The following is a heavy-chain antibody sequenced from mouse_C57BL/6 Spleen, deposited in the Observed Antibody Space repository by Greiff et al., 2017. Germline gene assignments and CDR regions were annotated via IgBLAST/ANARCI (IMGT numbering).Heavy chain of an antibody. D-gene: IGHD1-1*01. CDR1: GYTFTDYE. Sequence: VQLMESGAELVRPGASVTLSCKASGYTFTDYEMHWVKQTPVHGLEWIGAIDPGTGGTAYNQKFKGKAKLTADKSSSTAYMALRSLTSEDSAVYYCTGGGYYVFDYWGQGTTLTVSS. V-gene: IGHV1-15*01. CDR2: IDPGTGGT. CDR3: TGGGYYVFDY. J-gene: IGHJ2*01.